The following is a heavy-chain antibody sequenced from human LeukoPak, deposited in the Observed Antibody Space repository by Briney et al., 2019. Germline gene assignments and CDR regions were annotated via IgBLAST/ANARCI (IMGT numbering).Heavy chain of an antibody. D-gene: IGHD5-12*01. CDR3: ARDSGLGYYYYYMDV. Sequence: SVMVSCKASGGTFSSYAISWVRQAPGQGLEWMGGIIPIFSTANYAQKFQGRVTITTDESTSTAYMELSSLRSEDTAVYYCARDSGLGYYYYYMDVWGKGTTVTVSS. V-gene: IGHV1-69*05. CDR1: GGTFSSYA. J-gene: IGHJ6*03. CDR2: IIPIFSTA.